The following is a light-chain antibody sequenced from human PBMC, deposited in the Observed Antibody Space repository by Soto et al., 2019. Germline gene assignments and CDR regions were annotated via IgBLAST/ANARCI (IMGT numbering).Light chain of an antibody. CDR1: SSDVGAYIY. CDR3: SSYSDSDTKV. Sequence: QSVLTQPASVSGSPGQSITISCGGTSSDVGAYIYVSWYQQYPGKAPELIIYEVNNRPSGVSGRFSGSKSDTTAYLTISGLQAEDEADYYCSSYSDSDTKVFGTGTKLTVL. CDR2: EVN. J-gene: IGLJ1*01. V-gene: IGLV2-14*03.